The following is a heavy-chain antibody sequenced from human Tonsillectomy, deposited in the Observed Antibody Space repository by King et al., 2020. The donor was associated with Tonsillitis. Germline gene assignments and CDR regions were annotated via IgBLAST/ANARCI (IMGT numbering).Heavy chain of an antibody. CDR3: ASLGY. CDR1: GFTFSSYW. Sequence: VQLVESGGGLVQPGGSLRLSCAASGFTFSSYWLHWVRQAPGKGLVGVSLINIYGSSTSNADSVKGRFTISRDNAKNTLDLQMNSLRAEDTAVYYCASLGYWGQGTLVTVSS. CDR2: INIYGSST. V-gene: IGHV3-74*01. J-gene: IGHJ4*02. D-gene: IGHD3-16*01.